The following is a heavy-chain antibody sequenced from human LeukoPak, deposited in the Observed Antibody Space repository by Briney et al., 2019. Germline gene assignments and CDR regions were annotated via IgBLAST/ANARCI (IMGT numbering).Heavy chain of an antibody. Sequence: SETLSLTCAVYGGSFSGYYWSWIRQPPGKGLEWIGEINHSGSTNYNPSLKSRVTISVDTSKNQFSLKLSSVTAADTAVYYCARVGYSSIYGMDVWGQGTTVTVSS. CDR1: GGSFSGYY. J-gene: IGHJ6*02. CDR2: INHSGST. CDR3: ARVGYSSIYGMDV. V-gene: IGHV4-34*01. D-gene: IGHD6-13*01.